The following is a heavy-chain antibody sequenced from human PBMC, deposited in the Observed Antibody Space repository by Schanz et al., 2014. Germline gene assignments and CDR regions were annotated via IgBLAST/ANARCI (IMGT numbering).Heavy chain of an antibody. D-gene: IGHD2-2*01. CDR3: ARDGNQPLDA. Sequence: QVQLVQSGAEVKEPGASMKVSCKASGYTFAMYDMNWVRQAPGQGLEWMGWISGYNGKTIYLDNREDKTPRPTDTATSTAYMELRNLRSADTAVYYCARDGNQPLDAWGQGTLVTVSS. V-gene: IGHV1-18*01. CDR2: ISGYNGKT. J-gene: IGHJ5*02. CDR1: GYTFAMYD.